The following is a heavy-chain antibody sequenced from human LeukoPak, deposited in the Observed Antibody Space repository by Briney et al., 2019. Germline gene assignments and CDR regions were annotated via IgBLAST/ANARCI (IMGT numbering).Heavy chain of an antibody. CDR2: IYYSGST. V-gene: IGHV4-59*01. CDR3: ARYVWGSYPTFEDY. Sequence: PSETLSLTCTVSGGSISSYYWSWIRQPPGKGLEWIGYIYYSGSTNYNRSLKSRVTISVDTSKNQFSLKLSSVTAADTAVYYCARYVWGSYPTFEDYWGQGTLVTVSS. J-gene: IGHJ4*02. D-gene: IGHD3-16*02. CDR1: GGSISSYY.